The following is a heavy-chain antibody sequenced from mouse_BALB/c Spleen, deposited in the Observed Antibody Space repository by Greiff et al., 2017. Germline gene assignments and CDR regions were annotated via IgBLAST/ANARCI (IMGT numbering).Heavy chain of an antibody. V-gene: IGHV5-4*02. D-gene: IGHD3-1*01. CDR2: ISDGGSYT. Sequence: EVQLVESGGGLVKPGGSLKLSCAASGFTFSDYYMYWVRQTPEKRLEWVATISDGGSYTYYPDSVKGRFTISRDNAKNNLYLQMSSLKSEDTAMYYCARDSSGRMDYWGQGTSVTVSS. J-gene: IGHJ4*01. CDR1: GFTFSDYY. CDR3: ARDSSGRMDY.